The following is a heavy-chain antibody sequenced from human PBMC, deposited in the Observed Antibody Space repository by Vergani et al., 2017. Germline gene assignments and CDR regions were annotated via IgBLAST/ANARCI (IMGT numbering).Heavy chain of an antibody. CDR3: AKGELELGYYMDV. D-gene: IGHD1-1*01. CDR1: GFSFDDYT. V-gene: IGHV3-43*01. J-gene: IGHJ6*03. Sequence: VQLVESGGGVVQPGGSLRLSCAASGFSFDDYTMHWVRQTPGKGLEWVSLISWDGVSTYYADSVKGRFTISRDNSKNSLYLQMNSLRTEDTALYYCAKGELELGYYMDVWGKGTTVTVSS. CDR2: ISWDGVST.